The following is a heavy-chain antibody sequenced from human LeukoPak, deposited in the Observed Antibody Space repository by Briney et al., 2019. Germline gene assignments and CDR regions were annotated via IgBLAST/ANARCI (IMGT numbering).Heavy chain of an antibody. J-gene: IGHJ4*02. CDR2: IIPIFGTA. CDR1: GGTFSSYA. V-gene: IGHV1-69*05. D-gene: IGHD2-21*02. Sequence: SVKVSCKASGGTFSSYAISWVRQAPGQGLEWMGGIIPIFGTANSAQKFQGRVTITTDESTSTAYMELSSLRSEDTAVYYCARGGHIVVVTAILPNYYFDYWGQGTLVTVSS. CDR3: ARGGHIVVVTAILPNYYFDY.